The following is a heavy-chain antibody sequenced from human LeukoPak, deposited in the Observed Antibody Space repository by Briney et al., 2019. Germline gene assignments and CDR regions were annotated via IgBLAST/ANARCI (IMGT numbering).Heavy chain of an antibody. D-gene: IGHD1-26*01. CDR2: IYPGDSNT. Sequence: GESLKISCKGSGYSFTTYWIAWVRQMPGKGLEWMGIIYPGDSNTRYSPSFQGQATISADKSISTVYLQWSSLKASDTAMYYCARLPGGSYFDYWGQGTLVTVSS. CDR3: ARLPGGSYFDY. J-gene: IGHJ4*02. CDR1: GYSFTTYW. V-gene: IGHV5-51*01.